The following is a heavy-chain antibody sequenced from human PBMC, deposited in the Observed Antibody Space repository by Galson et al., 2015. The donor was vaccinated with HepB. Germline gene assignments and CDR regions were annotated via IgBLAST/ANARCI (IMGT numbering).Heavy chain of an antibody. CDR1: GGSISSGGYY. CDR2: IYYSGST. V-gene: IGHV4-31*03. J-gene: IGHJ5*02. Sequence: TLSLTCTVSGGSISSGGYYWSWIRQHPGKGLEWIGYIYYSGSTYYNPSLKSRVTISVDTSKNQFSLKLSSVTAADTAVYYCTRRVATAPRYYYDPWGQGILVTVSP. CDR3: TRRVATAPRYYYDP. D-gene: IGHD5-12*01.